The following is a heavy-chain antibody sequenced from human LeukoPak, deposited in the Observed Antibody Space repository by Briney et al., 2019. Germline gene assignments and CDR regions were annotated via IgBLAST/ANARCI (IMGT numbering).Heavy chain of an antibody. CDR2: TYYRSKWYN. CDR1: GDSVSRNNAT. J-gene: IGHJ4*02. V-gene: IGHV6-1*01. Sequence: SQTLSLTFAISGDSVSRNNATWNWLRQSPSRGLEWLRRTYYRSKWYNEYAVSVKSRITINPDTSKNQFSLQLNSVTPEDTAVYYCARDITGFDYWGQGTLVTVSS. D-gene: IGHD1-20*01. CDR3: ARDITGFDY.